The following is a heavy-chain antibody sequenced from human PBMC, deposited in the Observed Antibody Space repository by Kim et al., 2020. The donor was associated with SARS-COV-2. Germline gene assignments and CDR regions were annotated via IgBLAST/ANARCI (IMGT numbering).Heavy chain of an antibody. CDR1: GFTVSSNY. D-gene: IGHD3-10*01. CDR3: GGMVRGGWFDP. V-gene: IGHV3-53*04. CDR2: IYSGGST. J-gene: IGHJ5*02. Sequence: GGSLRLSCAASGFTVSSNYMSWVRQAPGKGLEWVSVIYSGGSTYYADSLKGRFTISRHNSKNTLYLQMNSLKAEDTAVYYCGGMVRGGWFDPWGQGTLVTVSS.